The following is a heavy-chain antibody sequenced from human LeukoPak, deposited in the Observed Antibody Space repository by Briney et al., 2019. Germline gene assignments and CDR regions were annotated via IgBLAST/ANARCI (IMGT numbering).Heavy chain of an antibody. CDR3: ARGFIIMVRDNWFDP. J-gene: IGHJ5*02. D-gene: IGHD3-10*01. V-gene: IGHV1-69*13. CDR2: IIPIFGTA. Sequence: SVKVSCKASGGTFSSYAISWVRQAPGQGLEWMGGIIPIFGTANYAQKFQGRATITADDSTSTAYMELSSLRSEDTAVYYCARGFIIMVRDNWFDPWGQGTLVIVSS. CDR1: GGTFSSYA.